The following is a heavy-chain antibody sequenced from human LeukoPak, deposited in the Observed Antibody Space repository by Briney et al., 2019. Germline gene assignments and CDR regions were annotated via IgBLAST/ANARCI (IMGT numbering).Heavy chain of an antibody. J-gene: IGHJ5*02. CDR1: GGSISSHY. CDR2: IYYSGST. Sequence: SETLSLTCTVSGGSISSHYWSWIRQPPGKGLERIGYIYYSGSTNYNPSLKSRVTISVDTSKNQFSLKLSSVTAADTAVYYCAELVVPAAIPGVWFDPWGQGTLVTVSS. CDR3: AELVVPAAIPGVWFDP. D-gene: IGHD2-2*02. V-gene: IGHV4-59*11.